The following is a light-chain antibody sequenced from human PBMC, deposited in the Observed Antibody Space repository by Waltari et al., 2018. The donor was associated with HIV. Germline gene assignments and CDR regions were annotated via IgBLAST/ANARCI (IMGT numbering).Light chain of an antibody. J-gene: IGLJ2*01. CDR2: DNY. CDR1: TSNIGNNY. CDR3: GTWDTSLNAGG. V-gene: IGLV1-51*01. Sequence: QSVLTQPPSVSAAPGQKVTISCSGSTSNIGNNYVFWYQQLPGTVPKLLIYDNYDRPSGIPDRFSGSKSGTSATLGITGLQTGDEADYYCGTWDTSLNAGGFGGGTKLTVL.